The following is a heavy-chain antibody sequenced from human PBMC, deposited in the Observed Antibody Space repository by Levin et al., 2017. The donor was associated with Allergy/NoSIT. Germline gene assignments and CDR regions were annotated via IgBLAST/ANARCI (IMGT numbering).Heavy chain of an antibody. J-gene: IGHJ3*01. V-gene: IGHV3-23*01. CDR3: AKKQGATSGFSFDV. D-gene: IGHD4/OR15-4a*01. CDR1: GFTISEYA. CDR2: ITGGGFNT. Sequence: QSGGSLRLSCAVSGFTISEYAMAWVRQAPGKGLEWVSVITGGGFNTYYGDSVKGRFTVSRDDSKDTLHLELNSLRAEDTAVYYCAKKQGATSGFSFDVWGQGTMVTVSS.